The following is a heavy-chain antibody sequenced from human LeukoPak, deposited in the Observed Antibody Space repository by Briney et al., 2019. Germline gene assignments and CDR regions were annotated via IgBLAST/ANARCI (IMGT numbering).Heavy chain of an antibody. CDR1: GGSISSGDYY. D-gene: IGHD2-2*01. Sequence: SETLSLTCTVSGGSISSGDYYWSWIRQPPGKGREWIGYIYYSGSTYYNPSLKSRVTISVDTSKNQFSLKLSSVTAADTAVYYCARGAPGYCSSTSCPEYFQHWGQGTLVTVSS. J-gene: IGHJ1*01. V-gene: IGHV4-30-4*08. CDR2: IYYSGST. CDR3: ARGAPGYCSSTSCPEYFQH.